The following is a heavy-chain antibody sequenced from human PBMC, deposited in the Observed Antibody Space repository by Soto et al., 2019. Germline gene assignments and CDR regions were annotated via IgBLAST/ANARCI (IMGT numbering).Heavy chain of an antibody. J-gene: IGHJ4*02. CDR3: ARHGTCGGDCYPSMYYFGY. CDR2: IYYSGSN. Sequence: HSDSLSLSCTVSGDCISSSGDYWGWIRQPPGKGLEWIGSIYYSGSNYYNPSLKSRVTISVDTSKNQFSLKLSSVTAADTAVYYCARHGTCGGDCYPSMYYFGYSGERTLGTVS. D-gene: IGHD2-21*02. V-gene: IGHV4-39*01. CDR1: GDCISSSGDY.